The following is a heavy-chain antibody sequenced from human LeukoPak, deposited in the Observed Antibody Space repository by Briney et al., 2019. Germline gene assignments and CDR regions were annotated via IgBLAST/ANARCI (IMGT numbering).Heavy chain of an antibody. V-gene: IGHV3-23*01. J-gene: IGHJ4*02. CDR3: AKWEDYDVLTGYYVSDY. D-gene: IGHD3-9*01. Sequence: GGSLRLSCGASGFTFSNYAMSWVRQAPGKGLEWVSAITGGGRSTYYADSVKGRFTISRDNSKNTLYLQMNSLRTEDTAVYYCAKWEDYDVLTGYYVSDYWGQGTLVTVSS. CDR2: ITGGGRST. CDR1: GFTFSNYA.